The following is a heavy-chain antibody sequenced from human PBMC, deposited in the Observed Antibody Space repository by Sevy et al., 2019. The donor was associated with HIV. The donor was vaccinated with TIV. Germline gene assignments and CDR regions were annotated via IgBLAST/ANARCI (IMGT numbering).Heavy chain of an antibody. V-gene: IGHV4-59*08. CDR3: AGENAWGRGYS. D-gene: IGHD1-26*01. CDR1: GGSITSLY. Sequence: SETLSLTCTVSGGSITSLYWNWIRQPPGKGLEWIANIYYNGHINYNPSLKSRVTLSLDTSKNQFSVRLSSVTAADTAMYYCAGENAWGRGYSWGQGTLLTVSS. J-gene: IGHJ4*02. CDR2: IYYNGHI.